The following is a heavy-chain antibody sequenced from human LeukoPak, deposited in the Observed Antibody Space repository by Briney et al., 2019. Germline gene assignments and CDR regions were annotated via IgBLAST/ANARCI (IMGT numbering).Heavy chain of an antibody. D-gene: IGHD3-10*01. CDR1: GFTFSNAW. Sequence: GGSLRLSCAASGFTFSNAWMSWVRQAPGKGLEWVGRIKSKTDGGTTDYAAPVKGRFTISRDDSKNTLYLQMNSLKTEDTAVYYCTTPMVRGVIIDDYWGQGTLVTVSS. CDR2: IKSKTDGGTT. CDR3: TTPMVRGVIIDDY. J-gene: IGHJ4*02. V-gene: IGHV3-15*01.